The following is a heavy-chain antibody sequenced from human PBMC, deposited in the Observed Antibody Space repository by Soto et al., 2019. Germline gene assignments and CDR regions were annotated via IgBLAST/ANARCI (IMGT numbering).Heavy chain of an antibody. V-gene: IGHV3-9*01. CDR1: GFNFGNYA. J-gene: IGHJ4*02. Sequence: SLRLSCAVSGFNFGNYAMHWVRQAPGKGLEWVAAINWNSDKVAYAGSVLGRFTIFRDSAKNSLHLQMNDLTTEDTALYYCAKDKGGTPYYIDSWGQGILVTVSS. CDR2: INWNSDKV. CDR3: AKDKGGTPYYIDS. D-gene: IGHD6-25*01.